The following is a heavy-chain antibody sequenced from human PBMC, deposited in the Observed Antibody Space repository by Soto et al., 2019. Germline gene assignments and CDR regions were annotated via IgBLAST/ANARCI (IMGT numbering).Heavy chain of an antibody. CDR1: GGSISSYY. J-gene: IGHJ6*02. CDR2: IYYSGST. CDR3: ARAPVYCTNGVCYEGYYYYGMDV. D-gene: IGHD2-8*01. V-gene: IGHV4-59*01. Sequence: PSETLSLTCTVSGGSISSYYWSWIRQPPGKGLEWIGYIYYSGSTNYNPSLKSRVTISVHKSKNQFSLKLSSVTAADTAVYYCARAPVYCTNGVCYEGYYYYGMDVWGQGTTVTVSS.